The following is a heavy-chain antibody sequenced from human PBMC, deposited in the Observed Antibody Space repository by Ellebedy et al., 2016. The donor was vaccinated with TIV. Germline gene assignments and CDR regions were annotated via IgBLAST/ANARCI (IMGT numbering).Heavy chain of an antibody. D-gene: IGHD2-15*01. Sequence: ASVKVSCXASAYTFTSYGISCVRQAPGQGLEWMGWISAYNGNTNYAQKLQGRVTMTTDTSTSTAYMELRSLRSDDTAVYYCARDGGYCSGGSCYSGWFDPWGLGTLVTVSS. J-gene: IGHJ5*02. CDR3: ARDGGYCSGGSCYSGWFDP. CDR1: AYTFTSYG. CDR2: ISAYNGNT. V-gene: IGHV1-18*01.